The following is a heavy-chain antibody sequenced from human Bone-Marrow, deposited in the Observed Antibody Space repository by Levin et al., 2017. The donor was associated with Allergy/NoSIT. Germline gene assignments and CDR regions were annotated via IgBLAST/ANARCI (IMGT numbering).Heavy chain of an antibody. V-gene: IGHV4-31*03. CDR1: GGPITSGGYY. J-gene: IGHJ4*02. CDR3: ARVDQSKYYYGSGSYPSSFDF. CDR2: IYYSGST. Sequence: SETLSLTCTVSGGPITSGGYYWSWVRQQPGKGLEWIGDIYYSGSTYYNPSLKSRLTISIDTSKNQFSLKLSSVTVADTAMYYCARVDQSKYYYGSGSYPSSFDFWGQGTLVTVSS. D-gene: IGHD3-10*01.